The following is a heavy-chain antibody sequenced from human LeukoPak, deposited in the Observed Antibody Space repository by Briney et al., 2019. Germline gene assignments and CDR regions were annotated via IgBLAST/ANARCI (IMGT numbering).Heavy chain of an antibody. CDR1: GYTFTSYG. CDR3: ARDGVYGGNSDAFDT. CDR2: ISAYNGNT. J-gene: IGHJ3*02. Sequence: ASVKVSCNASGYTFTSYGISWVRQAPGQGLEWMGWISAYNGNTNYVQKLQGRVTMTTDTSTSTAYMELRSLRSDDTAVYYCARDGVYGGNSDAFDTWGQGTMVTVSS. V-gene: IGHV1-18*01. D-gene: IGHD4-23*01.